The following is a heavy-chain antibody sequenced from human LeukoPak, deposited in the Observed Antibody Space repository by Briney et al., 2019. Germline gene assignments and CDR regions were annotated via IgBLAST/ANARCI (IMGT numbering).Heavy chain of an antibody. CDR3: AFTGAVYFDY. D-gene: IGHD1-14*01. CDR1: GFTFSSYG. J-gene: IGHJ4*02. V-gene: IGHV3-30*02. Sequence: PGGSLRLSCAASGFTFSSYGMHWVRQAPGKGLEWVAFIRYDGSNKYYADSVKGRFTISRDNSKNTLYLQMNSLRAEDTAVYYCAFTGAVYFDYWGQGTLVTVSS. CDR2: IRYDGSNK.